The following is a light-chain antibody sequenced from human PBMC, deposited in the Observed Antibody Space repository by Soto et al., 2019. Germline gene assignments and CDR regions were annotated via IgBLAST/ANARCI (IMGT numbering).Light chain of an antibody. CDR1: SSDVGSSNL. Sequence: QSALTQPASVSGSPGQSITFSCTGTSSDVGSSNLVSWYQQHPGKAPKLLIYEVSKRPSGVSNRFSGSKSGNTASLTISGLQAEDYADYYCCSYAGISTHVFGTGTNVTVL. V-gene: IGLV2-23*02. CDR3: CSYAGISTHV. CDR2: EVS. J-gene: IGLJ1*01.